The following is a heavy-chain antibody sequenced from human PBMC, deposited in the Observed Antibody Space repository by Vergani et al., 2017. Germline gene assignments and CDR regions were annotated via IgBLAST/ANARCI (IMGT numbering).Heavy chain of an antibody. CDR3: ARDLGEQWLVEGRGYYYYYGMDV. D-gene: IGHD6-19*01. Sequence: QLQLQESGPGLVKPSETLSLTCTVSGGSISSSSYYWGWIRQPPGKGLEWIGSIYYSGSTNYNPSLKSRVTMSVDTSKNQFSLKLSSVTAADTAVYYCARDLGEQWLVEGRGYYYYYGMDVWGQGTTVTVSS. CDR1: GGSISSSSYY. V-gene: IGHV4-39*07. J-gene: IGHJ6*02. CDR2: IYYSGST.